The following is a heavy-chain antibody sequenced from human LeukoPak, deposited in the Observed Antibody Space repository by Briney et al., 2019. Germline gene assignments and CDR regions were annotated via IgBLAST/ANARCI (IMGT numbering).Heavy chain of an antibody. CDR3: AREGGDYGGNSQFWYFDL. Sequence: SETLSLTCAVYGGSFSGYYWSWIRQPPGKGLEWIGEINHSGTTNYNPSLKSRVTISVDTSKNQFSLKLSSVTAADTAVYYCAREGGDYGGNSQFWYFDLWGRGTLVTVSS. CDR1: GGSFSGYY. D-gene: IGHD4-23*01. V-gene: IGHV4-34*01. J-gene: IGHJ2*01. CDR2: INHSGTT.